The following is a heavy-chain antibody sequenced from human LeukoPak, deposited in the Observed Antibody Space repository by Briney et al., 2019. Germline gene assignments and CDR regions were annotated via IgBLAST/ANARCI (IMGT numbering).Heavy chain of an antibody. CDR3: ARWVSTPRGYFDY. CDR2: IYYSGST. J-gene: IGHJ4*02. Sequence: SETLSLTCTVPGGSITSSSFYWGWIRQPPGKGLEWIANIYYSGSTYYNPSLKSRVTISADTSKNQFSLKLSSVTAADTAVYYCARWVSTPRGYFDYWGQGTLVTVSS. CDR1: GGSITSSSFY. D-gene: IGHD5/OR15-5a*01. V-gene: IGHV4-39*01.